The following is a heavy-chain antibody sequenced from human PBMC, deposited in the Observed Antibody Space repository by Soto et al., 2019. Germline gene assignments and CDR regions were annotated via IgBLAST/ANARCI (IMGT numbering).Heavy chain of an antibody. D-gene: IGHD1-20*01. V-gene: IGHV1-69*12. CDR1: GGTFSSYA. CDR2: IIPIFGTA. Sequence: QVQLVQSGAEVKKPGSSVKVSCKASGGTFSSYAISWVRQAPGQGLEWMGGIIPIFGTANYAQKFQCRVTITADESTSKAYMELRSLRSEDAAVYYCARGITGTINGFDPWGQGTLVTVSS. J-gene: IGHJ5*02. CDR3: ARGITGTINGFDP.